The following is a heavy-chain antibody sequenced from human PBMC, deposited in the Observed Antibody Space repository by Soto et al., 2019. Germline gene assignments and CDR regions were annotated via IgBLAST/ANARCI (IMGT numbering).Heavy chain of an antibody. V-gene: IGHV3-72*01. CDR1: GFTFSDHY. J-gene: IGHJ6*03. CDR2: TRNKAKSYST. D-gene: IGHD5-12*01. CDR3: ARALAGGYDGNYYHYYMGV. Sequence: GGSLRLSCAASGFTFSDHYMDWVRQAPGKGLEWVGRTRNKAKSYSTEYAASVKGRFTISRDDSKNSLYLQMNSLKTEDTAVYYCARALAGGYDGNYYHYYMGVWGKGTTVTVSS.